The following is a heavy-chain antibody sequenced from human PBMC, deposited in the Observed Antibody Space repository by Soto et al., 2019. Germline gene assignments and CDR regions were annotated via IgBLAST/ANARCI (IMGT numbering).Heavy chain of an antibody. J-gene: IGHJ6*02. D-gene: IGHD3-9*01. CDR2: VSSSGNT. Sequence: LSLTCTVSGDSLGNYYWFWIRQPVGKGLEWIGRVSSSGNTNANPTLNSRATMSIDTSKNQSSLRLRSVTAADTAVYYCARADYEILTGSYAMDVWGQGTTVTVSS. CDR3: ARADYEILTGSYAMDV. CDR1: GDSLGNYY. V-gene: IGHV4-4*07.